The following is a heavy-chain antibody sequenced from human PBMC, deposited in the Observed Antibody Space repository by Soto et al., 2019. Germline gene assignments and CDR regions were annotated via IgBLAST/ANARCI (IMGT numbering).Heavy chain of an antibody. CDR1: GFTFSSYG. CDR3: AKEYYDFWSGYPTFNWFDP. Sequence: GGSLRLSCAASGFTFSSYGMHWVRQAPGKGLEWVAVISYDGSNKYYADSVKGRFTISRDNSKNTLYLQMNSLRAEDTAVYYCAKEYYDFWSGYPTFNWFDPWGQGTLVTVSS. V-gene: IGHV3-30*18. CDR2: ISYDGSNK. D-gene: IGHD3-3*01. J-gene: IGHJ5*02.